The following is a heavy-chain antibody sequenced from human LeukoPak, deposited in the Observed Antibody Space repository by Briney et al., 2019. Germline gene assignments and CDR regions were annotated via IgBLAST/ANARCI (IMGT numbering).Heavy chain of an antibody. J-gene: IGHJ6*03. CDR3: ARAIVVVPAAIRSTSEYYYYMDV. CDR2: IYTSGST. Sequence: SQTLSLTCTVSGGSISSGSYYWSWIRQPAGKGLEWIGRIYTSGSTNYNPSLKSRVTISVDTSKNQFSLKLSSVTAADTAVYYCARAIVVVPAAIRSTSEYYYYMDVWGKGTAVTVSS. CDR1: GGSISSGSYY. V-gene: IGHV4-61*02. D-gene: IGHD2-2*02.